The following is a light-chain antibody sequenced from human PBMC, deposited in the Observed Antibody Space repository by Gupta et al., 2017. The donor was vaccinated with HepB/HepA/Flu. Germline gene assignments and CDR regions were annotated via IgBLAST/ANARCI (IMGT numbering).Light chain of an antibody. Sequence: SYELTQPPSVSVSPGQTASITCSGDKLGDKYACWYQQKPGQSPVLVIYQDSKRPSGVTERFSGSNSGNTATLTISGTQAMDEADYYCQAWDSSTAVFSGGTKLTVL. CDR2: QDS. CDR3: QAWDSSTAV. V-gene: IGLV3-1*01. CDR1: KLGDKY. J-gene: IGLJ2*01.